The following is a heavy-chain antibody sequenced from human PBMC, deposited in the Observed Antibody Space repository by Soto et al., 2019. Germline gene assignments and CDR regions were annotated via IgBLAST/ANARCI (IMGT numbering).Heavy chain of an antibody. Sequence: ASVKVSCKASGYTFTSYGISWVRQAPGQGLEWMGWISAYNGNTNYAQKLQGRVTMTTDTSTSTAYMELRSLRSDDTAVYYCARVVGSGWTYYYYYGMDVWGQGTTVTVSS. J-gene: IGHJ6*02. CDR1: GYTFTSYG. V-gene: IGHV1-18*01. CDR2: ISAYNGNT. D-gene: IGHD6-19*01. CDR3: ARVVGSGWTYYYYYGMDV.